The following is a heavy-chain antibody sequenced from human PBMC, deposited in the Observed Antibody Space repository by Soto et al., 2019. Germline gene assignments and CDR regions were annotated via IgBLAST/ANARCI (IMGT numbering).Heavy chain of an antibody. CDR3: ARDLSEATSPFCSGGSCYSYYYYYGMDV. Sequence: PSDTLSLTCTVSGGSISSGGYYWSWIRQHPGKGLEWIGYIYYSGSTYYNPSLKSRVTISVDTSKNQFSLKLSSVTAADTAVYYCARDLSEATSPFCSGGSCYSYYYYYGMDVWGQGTTVT. CDR1: GGSISSGGYY. CDR2: IYYSGST. J-gene: IGHJ6*02. V-gene: IGHV4-31*02. D-gene: IGHD2-15*01.